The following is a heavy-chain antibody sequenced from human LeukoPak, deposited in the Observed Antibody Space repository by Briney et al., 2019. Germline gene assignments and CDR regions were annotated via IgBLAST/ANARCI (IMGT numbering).Heavy chain of an antibody. D-gene: IGHD4-23*01. CDR1: GYTFNNFD. V-gene: IGHV1-8*02. CDR2: MTPKSGDT. CDR3: ARGSRAYGGFDY. J-gene: IGHJ4*02. Sequence: ASVKVSCKASGYTFNNFDIDWIRQAPGQGLEWMGSMTPKSGDTDLAQKFQGRVTMTRDMSTSTVYMELSSLRSEDTAVYYCARGSRAYGGFDYWGQGTLVTVSS.